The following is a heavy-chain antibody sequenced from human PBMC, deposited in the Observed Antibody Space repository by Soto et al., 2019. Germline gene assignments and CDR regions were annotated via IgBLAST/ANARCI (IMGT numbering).Heavy chain of an antibody. V-gene: IGHV1-3*01. D-gene: IGHD3-22*01. Sequence: ASVKVSCKASGYTFSSYAMHWVRLAPGQRLEWVGWINGVNDNRKYSQKFQGRVTFIRDTSASTVYMELSSLRSEDTAVYYCARGEYYDGSSGPYYAMDVWG. CDR3: ARGEYYDGSSGPYYAMDV. CDR1: GYTFSSYA. J-gene: IGHJ6*02. CDR2: INGVNDNR.